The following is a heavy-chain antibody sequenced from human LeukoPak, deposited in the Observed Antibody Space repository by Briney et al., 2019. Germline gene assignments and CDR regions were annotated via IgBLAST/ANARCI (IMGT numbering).Heavy chain of an antibody. Sequence: GGSLRLSCAASGFTFSSYAMSWVRQAPGKGLDWVSAISGSGGNTYYADSVKGRLTISRDNSKNTLYLQMNSLRAEDTAVYYCAKDQYGGNPQYYFDYWGQGTLVTVCS. V-gene: IGHV3-23*01. D-gene: IGHD4-23*01. CDR1: GFTFSSYA. J-gene: IGHJ4*02. CDR2: ISGSGGNT. CDR3: AKDQYGGNPQYYFDY.